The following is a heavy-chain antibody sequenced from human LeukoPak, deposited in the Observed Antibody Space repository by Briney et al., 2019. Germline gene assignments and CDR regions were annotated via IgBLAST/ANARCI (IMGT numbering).Heavy chain of an antibody. CDR3: ARDLFDRYSGYNY. V-gene: IGHV3-30*04. J-gene: IGHJ4*02. D-gene: IGHD5-12*01. CDR2: ISYDGSNK. Sequence: GGSLRLSCVASGFTFSSYAMHWVRQAPGKGLEWVAVISYDGSNKYYADSVKGRFTISRDNSKNTLYLQMNSLRAEDTAVYYCARDLFDRYSGYNYWGQGTLVTVSS. CDR1: GFTFSSYA.